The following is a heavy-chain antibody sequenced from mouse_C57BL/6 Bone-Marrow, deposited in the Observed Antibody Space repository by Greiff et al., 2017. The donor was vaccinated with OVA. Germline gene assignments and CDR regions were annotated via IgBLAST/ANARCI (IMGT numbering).Heavy chain of an antibody. D-gene: IGHD2-5*01. V-gene: IGHV1-81*01. CDR2: IYPRSGNT. CDR1: GYTFTSYG. CDR3: ARSNYVRPRWFAC. Sequence: VKLVESGAELARPGASVKLSCKASGYTFTSYGISWVKQRTGQGLEWIGEIYPRSGNTYYNEKFKGKATLTADKSSSTAYMERRSLTSEDSAVYFCARSNYVRPRWFACWGQGTLVTVSA. J-gene: IGHJ3*01.